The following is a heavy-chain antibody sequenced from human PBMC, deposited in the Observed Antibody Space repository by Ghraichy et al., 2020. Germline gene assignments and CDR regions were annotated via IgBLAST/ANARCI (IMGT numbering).Heavy chain of an antibody. J-gene: IGHJ3*02. D-gene: IGHD3-10*01. V-gene: IGHV4-34*01. CDR2: INHSGST. CDR1: GGSFSGYY. Sequence: SETLSLTCAVYGGSFSGYYWSWIRQPPGKGLEWIGEINHSGSTNYNPSLKSRVTISVDTSKNQFSLKLSSVTAADTAVYYCARGYGSGSYYHRGPHDAFDIWGQGTMVTVSS. CDR3: ARGYGSGSYYHRGPHDAFDI.